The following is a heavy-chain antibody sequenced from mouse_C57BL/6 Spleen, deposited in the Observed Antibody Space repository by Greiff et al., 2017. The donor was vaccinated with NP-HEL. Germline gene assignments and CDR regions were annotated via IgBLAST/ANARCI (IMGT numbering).Heavy chain of an antibody. CDR1: GYAFTNYL. J-gene: IGHJ4*01. Sequence: QVQLQQSGAELVRPGTSVKVSCKASGYAFTNYLIAWVKQRPGQGLEWIGVINPGSGGTNYNEKFKGKATLTADKSSSTAYMQLSSLTSEDSAVYFCARDGFSITTVVAPYAMDYWGQGTSVTVSS. V-gene: IGHV1-54*01. CDR3: ARDGFSITTVVAPYAMDY. CDR2: INPGSGGT. D-gene: IGHD1-1*01.